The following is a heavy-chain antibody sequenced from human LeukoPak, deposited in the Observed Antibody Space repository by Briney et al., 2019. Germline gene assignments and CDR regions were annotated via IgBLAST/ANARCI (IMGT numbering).Heavy chain of an antibody. J-gene: IGHJ4*02. Sequence: SVKVSCKASGGTFSSYAISWVRQAPGQGLEWMGRIIPIFGTASYAQKFQGRVTITTDESTSTAYMELSSLRSEDTAVYYCARSARNRKQWLDEYYFDYWGQGTLVTVSS. V-gene: IGHV1-69*05. D-gene: IGHD6-19*01. CDR2: IIPIFGTA. CDR1: GGTFSSYA. CDR3: ARSARNRKQWLDEYYFDY.